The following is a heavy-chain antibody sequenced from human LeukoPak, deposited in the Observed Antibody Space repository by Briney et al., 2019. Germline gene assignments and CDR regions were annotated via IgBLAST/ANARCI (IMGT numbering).Heavy chain of an antibody. D-gene: IGHD6-19*01. Sequence: PSETLSLTCTVSGYSISSGYYWGWIRQPPGKGLGWIGSIYHSGSTYYNPSLKSRVTISVDTSKNQFSLKLSSVTAADTAVYYCARGGLGSGWYHFDYWGQGTLVTVSS. CDR3: ARGGLGSGWYHFDY. CDR2: IYHSGST. J-gene: IGHJ4*02. V-gene: IGHV4-38-2*02. CDR1: GYSISSGYY.